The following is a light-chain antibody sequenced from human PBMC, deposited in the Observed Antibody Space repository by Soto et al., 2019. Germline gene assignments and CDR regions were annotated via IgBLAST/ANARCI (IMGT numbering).Light chain of an antibody. CDR1: QSVSSY. J-gene: IGKJ5*01. Sequence: ELVLTQSPATLSLSPGERATLSGRASQSVSSYLAWYQQKPGQAPRLLLYDASNRATGIPARLSGSGSGTDLTLSISPLEPEAFAVYNCQQRSNRRPRITFGQGTRLEIK. V-gene: IGKV3-11*01. CDR3: QQRSNRRPRIT. CDR2: DAS.